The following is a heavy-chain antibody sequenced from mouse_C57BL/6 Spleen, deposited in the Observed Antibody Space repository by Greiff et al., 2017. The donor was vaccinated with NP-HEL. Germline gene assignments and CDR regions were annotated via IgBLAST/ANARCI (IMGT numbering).Heavy chain of an antibody. D-gene: IGHD1-1*01. V-gene: IGHV1-82*01. CDR1: GYAFSSSW. CDR3: ARGDYGSSGAY. CDR2: IYPGDGDT. Sequence: QVQLQQSGPELVKPGASVKISCKASGYAFSSSWMNWVKQRPGKGLEWIGRIYPGDGDTNYNGKFKGKATLTADKSSSTAYMQPSSLTSEDSAVYFCARGDYGSSGAYWGQGTLVTVSA. J-gene: IGHJ3*01.